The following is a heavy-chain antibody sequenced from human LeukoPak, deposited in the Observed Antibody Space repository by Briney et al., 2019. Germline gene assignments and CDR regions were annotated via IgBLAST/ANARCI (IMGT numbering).Heavy chain of an antibody. CDR3: ARVYSPVATAGSWYFDY. D-gene: IGHD6-13*01. CDR2: INPNSGGT. CDR1: GYTFTADF. J-gene: IGHJ4*02. Sequence: GASVKVSCKTSGYTFTADFMHWVRQAPGQGLKWMGWINPNSGGTKYAQKFQGRVTMTRDTSISTAYMELSSLTSDDTAVYYCARVYSPVATAGSWYFDYWGQGTLVTVSS. V-gene: IGHV1-2*02.